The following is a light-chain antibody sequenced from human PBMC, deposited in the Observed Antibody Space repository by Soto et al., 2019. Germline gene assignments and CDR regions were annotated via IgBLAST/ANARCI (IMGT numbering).Light chain of an antibody. J-gene: IGLJ1*01. Sequence: QSALTHPASVSWSPGQSITISCTGTSGDVGLYDYVSWYQQHPGKAPQLMIYAVSNRPSGVSNRFTASKSGNTASLFISGLQAEEEADYYCSSYTSDSYYVFGSGTKVTVL. V-gene: IGLV2-14*01. CDR1: SGDVGLYDY. CDR3: SSYTSDSYYV. CDR2: AVS.